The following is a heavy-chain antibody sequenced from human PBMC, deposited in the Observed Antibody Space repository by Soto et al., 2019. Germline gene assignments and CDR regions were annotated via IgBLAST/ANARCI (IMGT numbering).Heavy chain of an antibody. V-gene: IGHV3-30*03. Sequence: GGSLRLSCAASGFTFSSYGMHWVRQAPGKGLEWVAVISYDGSNKYYADSVKGRFTISRDNSKNTLYLQMNSLRAEDTAVYYCAATASGHTGYLDYWGQGTLVTVSS. CDR3: AATASGHTGYLDY. CDR1: GFTFSSYG. CDR2: ISYDGSNK. D-gene: IGHD5-18*01. J-gene: IGHJ4*02.